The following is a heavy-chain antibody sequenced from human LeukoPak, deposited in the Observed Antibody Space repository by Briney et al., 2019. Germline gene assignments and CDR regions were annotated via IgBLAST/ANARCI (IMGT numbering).Heavy chain of an antibody. CDR2: IRSKAKSYAT. Sequence: GGSLKLSCAASGFTLSDSAMHWVRQASGKGLERVGRIRSKAKSYATIYAASVKGRFTLSRDDSKNMAYLQINSLITEDTAVYYCTTISDIVVVPTDYWGQGTLVTVSS. V-gene: IGHV3-73*01. J-gene: IGHJ4*02. CDR3: TTISDIVVVPTDY. D-gene: IGHD2-2*01. CDR1: GFTLSDSA.